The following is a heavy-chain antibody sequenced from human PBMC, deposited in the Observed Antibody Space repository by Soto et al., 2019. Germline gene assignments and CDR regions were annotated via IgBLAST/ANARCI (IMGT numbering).Heavy chain of an antibody. Sequence: TSETLSLTCTVSGGSISSYYWSWIRQPPGKGLEWIGYIYYSGSTNYNPSLKSRVTISVDTSKNQFSLKLSSVTAADTAVYYCARRVYCSGGSCRDYWGQGTLVTVSS. CDR3: ARRVYCSGGSCRDY. J-gene: IGHJ4*02. D-gene: IGHD2-15*01. V-gene: IGHV4-59*08. CDR1: GGSISSYY. CDR2: IYYSGST.